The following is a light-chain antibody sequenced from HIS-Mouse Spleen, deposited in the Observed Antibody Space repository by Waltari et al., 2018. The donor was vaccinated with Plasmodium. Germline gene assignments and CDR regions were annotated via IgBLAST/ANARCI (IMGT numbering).Light chain of an antibody. CDR3: QTWGTGMGV. J-gene: IGLJ2*01. CDR2: LNSDGTH. V-gene: IGLV4-69*01. CDR1: SGHSSSA. Sequence: QLVLIQSPSASAPLGASVKLTCTLRSGHSSSAIAWHQQQPEKGPRYLMKLNSDGTHSKGNGIPDRFSGSSSGAERYLTISGLQSEDEADYYCQTWGTGMGVFGGGTKLTVL.